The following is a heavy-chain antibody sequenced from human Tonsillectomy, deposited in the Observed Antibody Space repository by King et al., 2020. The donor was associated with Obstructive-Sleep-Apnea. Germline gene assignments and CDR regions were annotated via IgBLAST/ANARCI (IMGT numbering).Heavy chain of an antibody. CDR2: INSKAAGGTT. CDR1: GLIFSDAW. J-gene: IGHJ4*02. Sequence: VQLVESGGGLVKPGGSLRLSCGVSGLIFSDAWMGWVRQAPGKGLEWVGRINSKAAGGTTISAEPVKGRFTLSRDDSKNTVYLQMNNLNTADPAVYYCTHIAAVPATLSSWGQGTLVTVSS. V-gene: IGHV3-15*01. D-gene: IGHD2-2*01. CDR3: THIAAVPATLSS.